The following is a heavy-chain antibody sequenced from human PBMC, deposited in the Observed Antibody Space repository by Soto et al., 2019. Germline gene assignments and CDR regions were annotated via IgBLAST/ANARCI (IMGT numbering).Heavy chain of an antibody. Sequence: QVQLVQSGAEVKKPGASVKVSCKASEYTFTRYDIHWVGQATGQGLEWMGWMNPSSGNTGYAPEFQGRVTMTRNTSINTAYLELSSLRSEDTAVFYCARRSPAEYSNYLDDWGLGTLVTVSS. V-gene: IGHV1-8*01. CDR3: ARRSPAEYSNYLDD. D-gene: IGHD4-4*01. CDR2: MNPSSGNT. J-gene: IGHJ4*02. CDR1: EYTFTRYD.